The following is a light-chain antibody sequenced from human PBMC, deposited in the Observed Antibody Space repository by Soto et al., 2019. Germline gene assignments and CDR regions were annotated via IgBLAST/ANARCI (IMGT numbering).Light chain of an antibody. J-gene: IGLJ2*01. CDR1: SSDVGDYNY. V-gene: IGLV2-14*01. CDR3: SSYTSSSPFVV. CDR2: EVS. Sequence: QSVLTQPASVSGSLGQSITISCTGTSSDVGDYNYVSWYQHHPGKAPKLIIHEVSNRPSGVSNRFSGSKSGNTASLTISGLQAEDEADYYCSSYTSSSPFVVFGGGTKLTVL.